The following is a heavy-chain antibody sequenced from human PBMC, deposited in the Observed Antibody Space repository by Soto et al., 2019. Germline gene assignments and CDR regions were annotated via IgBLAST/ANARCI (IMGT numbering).Heavy chain of an antibody. CDR2: ISINSNYR. J-gene: IGHJ4*02. CDR3: VRGGGGGQFDY. CDR1: GFSLSDFY. D-gene: IGHD2-15*01. V-gene: IGHV3-11*06. Sequence: GSLRLSCASSGFSLSDFYMIWIRQAPGKGLEWVSYISINSNYREYADSVKGRHTISRDNAKNSLFLQMNSLRGEDTAVYYCVRGGGGGQFDYWGQGTLVTVSS.